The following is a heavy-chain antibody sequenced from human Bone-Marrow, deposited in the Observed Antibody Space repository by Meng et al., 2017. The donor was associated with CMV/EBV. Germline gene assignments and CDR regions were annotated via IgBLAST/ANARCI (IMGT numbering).Heavy chain of an antibody. V-gene: IGHV1-2*02. D-gene: IGHD3-3*01. CDR3: ARAYDFWSGYYTYYCDY. CDR2: INPNTGGT. CDR1: GYTLTAYY. Sequence: ASVKVSCKTSGYTLTAYYMHWVRQAPGEGLEWMGWINPNTGGTNYAQKFQGRITMTRDTSIRTAYMELSSLRSDDTAVYYCARAYDFWSGYYTYYCDYWGQGTLVTVYS. J-gene: IGHJ4*02.